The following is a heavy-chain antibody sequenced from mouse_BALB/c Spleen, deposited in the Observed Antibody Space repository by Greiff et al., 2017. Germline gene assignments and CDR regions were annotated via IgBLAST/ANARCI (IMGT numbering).Heavy chain of an antibody. CDR3: ATDGYWAWFAY. D-gene: IGHD2-3*01. J-gene: IGHJ3*01. Sequence: DVQLQESGPELVKPGASVKISCKASGYTFTDYNMHWVKQSHGKSLEWIGYIYPYNGGTGYNQKFKSKATLTVDNSSSTAYMELRSLTSEDSAVYYCATDGYWAWFAYWGQGTLVTVSA. CDR2: IYPYNGGT. V-gene: IGHV1S29*02. CDR1: GYTFTDYN.